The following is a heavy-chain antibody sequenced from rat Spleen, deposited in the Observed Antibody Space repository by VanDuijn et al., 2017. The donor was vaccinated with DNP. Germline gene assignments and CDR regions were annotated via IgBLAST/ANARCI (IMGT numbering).Heavy chain of an antibody. Sequence: EVQLVESGGGLVQPGRSLKLSCAASGFIFNDFYMAWVRQTPTKGLEWVAYISYDGEITYYGDSVKGRFTISRDNAKSTLYLQMNSLRSEDMATYFCATEDYGYPFAYWGQGVMVTVSS. CDR1: GFIFNDFY. D-gene: IGHD1-6*01. CDR2: ISYDGEIT. CDR3: ATEDYGYPFAY. J-gene: IGHJ2*01. V-gene: IGHV5-20*01.